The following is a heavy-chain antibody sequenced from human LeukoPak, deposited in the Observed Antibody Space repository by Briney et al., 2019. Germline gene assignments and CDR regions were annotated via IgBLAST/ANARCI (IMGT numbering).Heavy chain of an antibody. Sequence: SQTLSLTCAISGDSVSNNIATWNWVRQSPSRGLEWLGRTYYRSRWGNDYAVSVKSRITINPDTSRNQFSLQLNSVTPEDTAVYYCTTDTPYYDFWSGYPDYWGQGTLVTVSS. CDR2: TYYRSRWGN. V-gene: IGHV6-1*01. D-gene: IGHD3-3*01. CDR3: TTDTPYYDFWSGYPDY. J-gene: IGHJ4*02. CDR1: GDSVSNNIAT.